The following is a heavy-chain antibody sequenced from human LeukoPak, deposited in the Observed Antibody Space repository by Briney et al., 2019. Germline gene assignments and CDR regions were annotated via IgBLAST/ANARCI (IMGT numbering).Heavy chain of an antibody. D-gene: IGHD2-2*01. Sequence: PGGSLGLSCSASGFTFTDYSMSWVRQAPGKGVEWVSIISSVSTYIYYADSVKGRFTISRDNAKTSLHLQMTSLRSEDTAVYFCSREGGTRDFYYYMDVWGKGTTVTVSS. J-gene: IGHJ6*03. V-gene: IGHV3-21*01. CDR2: ISSVSTYI. CDR1: GFTFTDYS. CDR3: SREGGTRDFYYYMDV.